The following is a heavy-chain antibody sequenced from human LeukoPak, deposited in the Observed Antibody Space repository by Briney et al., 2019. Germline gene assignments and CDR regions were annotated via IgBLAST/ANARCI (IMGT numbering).Heavy chain of an antibody. Sequence: GSLRLSCAASGFTFSRYAMSWVRQAPGKGLGGVSAVSGSGGSTYYADSVKGLFTISRDNSKNTLYLQMNSLRAEDTAVYYCAKRMIRGVNHDAFDLWGQGTMVTVSS. J-gene: IGHJ3*01. CDR3: AKRMIRGVNHDAFDL. D-gene: IGHD3-10*01. CDR2: VSGSGGST. CDR1: GFTFSRYA. V-gene: IGHV3-23*01.